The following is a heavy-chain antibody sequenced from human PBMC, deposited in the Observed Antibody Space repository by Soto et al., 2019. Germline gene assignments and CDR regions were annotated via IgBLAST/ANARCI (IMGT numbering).Heavy chain of an antibody. V-gene: IGHV3-48*02. CDR3: ARDTGLRSSGWSYYFDF. Sequence: EVQLVESGGGMVQPGGSLRLSCAASGFTLSSYSMHWVRQAPGKGLEWVSYISGSGGTIYYADSVKGRFTISRDNAKNSLSVQMNSLRDEGTAVYFCARDTGLRSSGWSYYFDFWGQVTLVPVSS. J-gene: IGHJ4*02. CDR1: GFTLSSYS. D-gene: IGHD6-19*01. CDR2: ISGSGGTI.